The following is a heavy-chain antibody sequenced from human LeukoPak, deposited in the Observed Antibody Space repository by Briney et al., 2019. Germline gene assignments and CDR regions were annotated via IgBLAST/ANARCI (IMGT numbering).Heavy chain of an antibody. CDR1: GFTVSSNS. J-gene: IGHJ4*02. V-gene: IGHV3-23*01. D-gene: IGHD5-12*01. CDR2: ISGSGGNK. Sequence: PGGSLRLSCTVSGFTVSSNSMSWVRQAPGEGLEWVSGISGSGGNKYYADSVKGRFTIYRDNSKNTVYLQMNSQRAEDTAVYYCAMGRGYCGYDSSHWGQGTLVTVSS. CDR3: AMGRGYCGYDSSH.